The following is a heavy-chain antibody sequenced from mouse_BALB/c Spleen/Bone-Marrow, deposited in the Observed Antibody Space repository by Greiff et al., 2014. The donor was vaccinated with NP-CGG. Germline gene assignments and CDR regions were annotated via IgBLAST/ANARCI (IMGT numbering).Heavy chain of an antibody. Sequence: QVQLKQSRPCLVAPSQSLSINFTVSWFFFNPYGVHWVRPPPRKGLGGLGVIWAGGSTNYNSALMSRLSISKDNSKSQVFLKMNSLQTDDTAMYYCARYGYFYAMDDWVQGTSVTDSS. J-gene: IGHJ4*01. V-gene: IGHV2-9*02. CDR3: ARYGYFYAMDD. CDR2: IWAGGST. D-gene: IGHD2-2*01. CDR1: WFFFNPYG.